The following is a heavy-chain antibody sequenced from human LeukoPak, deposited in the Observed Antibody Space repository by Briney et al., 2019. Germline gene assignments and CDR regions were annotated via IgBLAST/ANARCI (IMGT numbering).Heavy chain of an antibody. V-gene: IGHV4-59*01. CDR1: GGSISSDY. CDR3: ARSPPGYGAFDI. Sequence: SETLSLTCTVSGGSISSDYWSWIRQPPGKGLEWIGYIYYSGRTNYNPSLKSRVTISVDTSKNQFSLKLSSVTAADTAVYYCARSPPGYGAFDIWGQGTMVTVSS. D-gene: IGHD5-18*01. J-gene: IGHJ3*02. CDR2: IYYSGRT.